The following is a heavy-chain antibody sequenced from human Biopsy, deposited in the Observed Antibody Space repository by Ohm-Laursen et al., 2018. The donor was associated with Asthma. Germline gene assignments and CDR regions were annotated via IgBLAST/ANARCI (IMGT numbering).Heavy chain of an antibody. CDR1: GDSINSNY. D-gene: IGHD6-19*01. V-gene: IGHV4-59*07. CDR3: VRAVRNEQWLAPFDY. Sequence: SDTLSLTCPVSGDSINSNYWTWIRQPPGKGLEWMGYVYWTGSTNYNPSLKSRITMSVDTSKNRMFLELTSVTAADTAIYYCVRAVRNEQWLAPFDYWGQGKPVTVSS. J-gene: IGHJ4*02. CDR2: VYWTGST.